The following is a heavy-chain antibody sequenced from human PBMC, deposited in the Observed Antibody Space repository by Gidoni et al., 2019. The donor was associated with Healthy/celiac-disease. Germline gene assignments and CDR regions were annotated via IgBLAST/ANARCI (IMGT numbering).Heavy chain of an antibody. CDR2: IGGSGGST. Sequence: EVQLLASGGGLVQPGGSLRLSCAASGFAYSSYAMRWVRQAPGKGLEWVSAIGGSGGSTYYADSMKGRFTISRDNSKTTLYLHMSSLGAEDTAVYYCAKGTTPPVYWGQGTLVTVSS. D-gene: IGHD4-4*01. V-gene: IGHV3-23*01. CDR1: GFAYSSYA. CDR3: AKGTTPPVY. J-gene: IGHJ4*02.